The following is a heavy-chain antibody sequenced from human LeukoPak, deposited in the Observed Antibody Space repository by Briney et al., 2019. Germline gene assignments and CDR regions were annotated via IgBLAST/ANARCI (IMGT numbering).Heavy chain of an antibody. CDR1: GGTFSSYA. CDR3: AKDVAYGSDY. Sequence: GASVKVSCKASGGTFSSYAISWVRQSPGRGLEWMGGIIPIFGTANYAQKFQGRVTITADKSTSTAYMELSSLRSEDTAVYYCAKDVAYGSDYWGQGTLVTVSS. V-gene: IGHV1-69*06. J-gene: IGHJ4*02. D-gene: IGHD3-10*01. CDR2: IIPIFGTA.